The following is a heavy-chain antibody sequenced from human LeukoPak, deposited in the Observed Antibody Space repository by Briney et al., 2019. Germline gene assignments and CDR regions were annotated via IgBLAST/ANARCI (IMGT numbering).Heavy chain of an antibody. CDR1: GYTFTSYA. Sequence: ASVKVSCKASGYTFTSYAMNWVREAPGQGLEWMGWINTNTGNPTYAQGLTGRFVFSLDTSVSTAYLQISSLKAEDTAVYYCAIWYCSGGRCYSNARTFDYWGQGTLVTVSS. CDR2: INTNTGNP. V-gene: IGHV7-4-1*02. D-gene: IGHD2-15*01. J-gene: IGHJ4*02. CDR3: AIWYCSGGRCYSNARTFDY.